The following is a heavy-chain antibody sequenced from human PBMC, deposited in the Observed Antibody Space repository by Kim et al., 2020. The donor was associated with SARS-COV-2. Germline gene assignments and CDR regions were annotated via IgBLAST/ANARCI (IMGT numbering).Heavy chain of an antibody. CDR3: AREGVGVVFDS. V-gene: IGHV3-30*04. Sequence: GGSLRLSCAASGFTFNIYAMNWVRPAPGKGLEWVAVISSDGSNKYYADSVKGRFTISRDNSKNTLYLQMNSLRAEDTAVYYCAREGVGVVFDSWGQGTLITVSS. CDR1: GFTFNIYA. J-gene: IGHJ4*02. D-gene: IGHD1-26*01. CDR2: ISSDGSNK.